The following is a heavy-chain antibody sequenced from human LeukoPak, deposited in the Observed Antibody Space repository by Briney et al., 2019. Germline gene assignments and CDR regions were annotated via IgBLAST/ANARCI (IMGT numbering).Heavy chain of an antibody. CDR3: GRANYEFWSGTPDCDLDY. D-gene: IGHD3-3*01. CDR1: GYTFTGYY. J-gene: IGHJ4*02. V-gene: IGHV1-2*02. Sequence: GASVKVSCKASGYTFTGYYLHWVRQAPGQGLEWMGWINPNGGGTNYAHKFQGRVTMTRDTSIDTVYMELSSLRSDDTAVYYCGRANYEFWSGTPDCDLDYWGQGTLVPVSS. CDR2: INPNGGGT.